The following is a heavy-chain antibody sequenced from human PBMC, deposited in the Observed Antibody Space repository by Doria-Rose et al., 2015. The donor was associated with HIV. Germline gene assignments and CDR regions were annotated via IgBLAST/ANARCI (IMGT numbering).Heavy chain of an antibody. D-gene: IGHD3-10*01. J-gene: IGHJ4*02. CDR1: GFTSSSHR. Sequence: VQLVQSGGGLVRPGGSLRLSCATSGFTSSSHRINWVRQAPGKGLEWVSSISSTSAYINYADPVRGRFTISRDNARNSLYLQMDSLRAEDTAIYYCATGVTLDYWGQGTLVTVSS. CDR3: ATGVTLDY. V-gene: IGHV3-21*01. CDR2: ISSTSAYI.